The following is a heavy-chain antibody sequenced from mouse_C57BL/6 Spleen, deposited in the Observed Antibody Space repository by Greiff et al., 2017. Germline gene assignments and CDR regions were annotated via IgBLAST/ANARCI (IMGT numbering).Heavy chain of an antibody. CDR3: ARNYDRGYYFDY. CDR2: IDPSDSYT. CDR1: GYTFTSYW. D-gene: IGHD2-4*01. V-gene: IGHV1-50*01. J-gene: IGHJ2*01. Sequence: QVQLQQPGAELVKPGASVKLSCKASGYTFTSYWMQWVKQRPGQGLEWIGEIDPSDSYTNYNQKFKGKATLTVDTSSSAAYMQLSSLTSEDSAVYYCARNYDRGYYFDYWGQGTTLTVAS.